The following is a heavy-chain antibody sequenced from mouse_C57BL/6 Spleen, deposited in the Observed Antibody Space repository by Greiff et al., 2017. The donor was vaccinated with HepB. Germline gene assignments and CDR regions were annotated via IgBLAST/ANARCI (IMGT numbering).Heavy chain of an antibody. CDR3: TRQLRLGYYAMDY. D-gene: IGHD3-2*02. Sequence: VQLQQSGAELVRPGASVTLSCKASGYTFTDYEMHWVKQTPVHGLEWIGAIDPETGGTAYNQKFKGKAILTADKSSSTSYMELRSLTSEDSAVYYCTRQLRLGYYAMDYWGQGTSVTVSS. V-gene: IGHV1-15*01. CDR2: IDPETGGT. J-gene: IGHJ4*01. CDR1: GYTFTDYE.